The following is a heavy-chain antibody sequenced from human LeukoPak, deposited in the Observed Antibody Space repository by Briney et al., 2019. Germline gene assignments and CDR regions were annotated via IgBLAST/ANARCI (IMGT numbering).Heavy chain of an antibody. CDR2: ITSSGGST. Sequence: GGSLRLSCSASGFTFSYYAMHWVRQAPGKGLEYVSGITSSGGSTYYTDSVKGRFAISRDNSNNTLYLQMSSLRAEDTAVYYCVKGDYSGYTFPAFDYWGQGTLVSVSS. J-gene: IGHJ4*02. D-gene: IGHD5-12*01. CDR1: GFTFSYYA. V-gene: IGHV3-64D*06. CDR3: VKGDYSGYTFPAFDY.